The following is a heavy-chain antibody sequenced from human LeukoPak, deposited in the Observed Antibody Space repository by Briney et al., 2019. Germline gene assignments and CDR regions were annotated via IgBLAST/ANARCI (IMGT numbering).Heavy chain of an antibody. Sequence: PGGSLRLSCVASGFSFSTTWMNWVRQAPGKGLVWFSLINGDGSSSNYADSVKGRFTISRDNAKNTVYLQMDSLRADDTAVYYCARDNYYSLDVWGQGTTVTVSS. V-gene: IGHV3-74*01. CDR2: INGDGSSS. CDR3: ARDNYYSLDV. J-gene: IGHJ6*02. CDR1: GFSFSTTW.